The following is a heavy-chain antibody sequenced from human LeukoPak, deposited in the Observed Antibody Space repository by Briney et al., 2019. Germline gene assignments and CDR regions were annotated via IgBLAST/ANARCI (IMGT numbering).Heavy chain of an antibody. CDR1: GRSISSYY. CDR2: IYTSGST. CDR3: ARLRGDGYIDY. Sequence: SETVSLTCTVSGRSISSYYWSWIRQPPGKGLEWIWYIYTSGSTNYNPSLKSRVTISVDTSKNQFSLKLSSVTAADTAVYYCARLRGDGYIDYWGQGTLVTVSS. J-gene: IGHJ4*02. V-gene: IGHV4-4*09. D-gene: IGHD5-24*01.